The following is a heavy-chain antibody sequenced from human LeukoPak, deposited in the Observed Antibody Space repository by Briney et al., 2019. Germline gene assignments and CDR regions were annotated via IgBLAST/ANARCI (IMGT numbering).Heavy chain of an antibody. CDR3: ARALPAAMISFDY. Sequence: SETLSLTCTVSGGSISGYYWSWIRQPPGKRLEWIGYIYYSGSTNYNPSLKSRVTISVDTSKNQFSLKLTSVTAADTAVYYCARALPAAMISFDYWRQGTLVTVSS. V-gene: IGHV4-59*01. D-gene: IGHD2-2*01. CDR1: GGSISGYY. CDR2: IYYSGST. J-gene: IGHJ4*02.